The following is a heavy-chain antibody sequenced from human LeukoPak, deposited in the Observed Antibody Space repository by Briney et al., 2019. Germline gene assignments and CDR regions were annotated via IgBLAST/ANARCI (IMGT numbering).Heavy chain of an antibody. V-gene: IGHV1-2*06. J-gene: IGHJ4*02. CDR3: LRDTFGWLQSED. D-gene: IGHD3-9*01. CDR2: IYSKNGAT. CDR1: GYTFTDNY. Sequence: AASVKVSCKASGYTFTDNYMHWVRQAPGQGLEWMGLIYSKNGATNYAKNFQGRVTMTTDTCITTAYMELTSPTFDDTAVYYCLRDTFGWLQSEDWGQGTLVTVSS.